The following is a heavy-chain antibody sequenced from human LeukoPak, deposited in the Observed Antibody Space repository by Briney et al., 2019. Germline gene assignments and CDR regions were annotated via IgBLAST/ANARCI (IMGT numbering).Heavy chain of an antibody. CDR3: ARGSRVFAHYDSSGYYSAFDI. CDR2: IYPGDSDT. D-gene: IGHD3-22*01. V-gene: IGHV5-51*01. J-gene: IGHJ3*02. CDR1: GYSFTSYW. Sequence: GESLKISCKGSGYSFTSYWIGWVSQMPGKGLEWMGIIYPGDSDTRYSPSFQGQVTISADKSISTAYLQWSSLKASDTAMYYCARGSRVFAHYDSSGYYSAFDIWGQGTMVTVSS.